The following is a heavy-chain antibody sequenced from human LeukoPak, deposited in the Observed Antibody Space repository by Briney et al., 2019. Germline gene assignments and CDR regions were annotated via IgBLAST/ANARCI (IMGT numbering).Heavy chain of an antibody. J-gene: IGHJ6*02. V-gene: IGHV4-59*01. CDR2: IYYSGST. CDR1: GGSISSYY. Sequence: SETLSHTCTVSGGSISSYYWSWIRQPPGKGLEWIGYIYYSGSTNYIPSLKSRVTISVDTSKNQFSLRLSSVTAADTAVYYCARGLYYGSGSYYNLRAYYGMDVWGQGTTVTVSS. CDR3: ARGLYYGSGSYYNLRAYYGMDV. D-gene: IGHD3-10*01.